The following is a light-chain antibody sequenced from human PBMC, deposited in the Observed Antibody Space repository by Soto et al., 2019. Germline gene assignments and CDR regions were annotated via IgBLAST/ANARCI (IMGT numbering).Light chain of an antibody. CDR1: SSDVSGYNY. CDR3: SSYTTSNTRQIV. Sequence: QSVLTQPASVSGSPGQSITISCTGTSSDVSGYNYVSWYQHHPGKAPKLLIYDVSNRPSGISNRFSGSKSDNTASLTISGLLPEDEADYYCSSYTTSNTRQIVFGTGTKVTVL. J-gene: IGLJ1*01. CDR2: DVS. V-gene: IGLV2-14*03.